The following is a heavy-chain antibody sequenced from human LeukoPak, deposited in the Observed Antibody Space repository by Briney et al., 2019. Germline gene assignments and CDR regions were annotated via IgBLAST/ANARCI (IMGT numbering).Heavy chain of an antibody. V-gene: IGHV1-2*06. CDR1: GYTFTGYY. CDR3: AREQCSSTSCYTGHDAFDI. D-gene: IGHD2-2*02. CDR2: VNPNSGGT. Sequence: ASVKVSCKASGYTFTGYYMHWVRQAPGQGLEWMGRVNPNSGGTNYAQKFQGRVTMTRDTSISTAYMELSRLRSDDTAVYYCAREQCSSTSCYTGHDAFDIWGQGTMVTVSS. J-gene: IGHJ3*02.